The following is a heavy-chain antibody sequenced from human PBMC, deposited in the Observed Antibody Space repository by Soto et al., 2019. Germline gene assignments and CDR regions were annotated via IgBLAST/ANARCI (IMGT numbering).Heavy chain of an antibody. CDR2: ISSSSSYI. D-gene: IGHD6-13*01. Sequence: SLRLSCAASGFTFSSYSMNWVRQAPGKGLEWVSSISSSSSYIYYADSVKGRFTISRDNAKNSLYLQMNSLRAEDTAVYYCARYSSTADAFDIWGQGTMVTVSS. V-gene: IGHV3-21*01. CDR1: GFTFSSYS. CDR3: ARYSSTADAFDI. J-gene: IGHJ3*02.